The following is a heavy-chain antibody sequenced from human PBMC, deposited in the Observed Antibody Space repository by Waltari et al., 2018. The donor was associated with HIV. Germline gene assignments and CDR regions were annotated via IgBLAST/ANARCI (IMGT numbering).Heavy chain of an antibody. Sequence: QVQLVQSGAEVKKTGASVTVTCKDSGYNLTGNDMNWVRQDAGQGLEWMGRINPNSGGTNYAQKFQGRVTMTRDTSISTAYMELSRLRSDDTAVYYCARGYYDILTGYFYFDYWGQGTLVTVSS. D-gene: IGHD3-9*01. CDR1: GYNLTGND. CDR2: INPNSGGT. J-gene: IGHJ4*02. V-gene: IGHV1-2*06. CDR3: ARGYYDILTGYFYFDY.